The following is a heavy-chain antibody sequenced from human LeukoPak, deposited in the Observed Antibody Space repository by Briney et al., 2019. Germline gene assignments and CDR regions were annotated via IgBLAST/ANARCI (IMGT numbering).Heavy chain of an antibody. Sequence: PSETLSLTCTVSGGSISSSSYYWGWLRQPPGTGLEWIGYIYYSGSTNYNPSLKSRVTISVDTSKNQFSLKLSSVTAADTAVYYCARRHPGDCSGGSCYGDWYFDLWGRGTLVTVSS. CDR1: GGSISSSSYY. CDR3: ARRHPGDCSGGSCYGDWYFDL. CDR2: IYYSGST. D-gene: IGHD2-15*01. V-gene: IGHV4-61*05. J-gene: IGHJ2*01.